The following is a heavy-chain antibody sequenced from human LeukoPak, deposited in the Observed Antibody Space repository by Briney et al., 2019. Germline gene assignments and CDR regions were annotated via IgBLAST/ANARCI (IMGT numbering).Heavy chain of an antibody. CDR1: GYTFTSYG. Sequence: GASVKVSCKASGYTFTSYGISWVRQAPGRGLEWMGWISAYNGNTNYAQKLQGRVTMTTDTSTSTAYMELRSLRSDDTAVYYCARQYYYDSSGYHEGPFDYWGQGTLVTVSS. J-gene: IGHJ4*02. CDR2: ISAYNGNT. CDR3: ARQYYYDSSGYHEGPFDY. V-gene: IGHV1-18*01. D-gene: IGHD3-22*01.